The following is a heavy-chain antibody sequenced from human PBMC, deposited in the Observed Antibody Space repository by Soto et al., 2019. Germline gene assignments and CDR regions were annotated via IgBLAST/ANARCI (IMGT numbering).Heavy chain of an antibody. CDR2: IWYDGSNK. D-gene: IGHD6-13*01. V-gene: IGHV3-33*01. J-gene: IGHJ6*02. CDR3: ARELGAAAGPDYYYYGMDV. CDR1: GFTFSSYG. Sequence: GGSMRLSCAASGFTFSSYGMHWVRQAPGKGLEWVAVIWYDGSNKYYADSVKGRFTISRDNSKNTLYLQMNSLRAEDTAVYYCARELGAAAGPDYYYYGMDVWGQGTTVTVSS.